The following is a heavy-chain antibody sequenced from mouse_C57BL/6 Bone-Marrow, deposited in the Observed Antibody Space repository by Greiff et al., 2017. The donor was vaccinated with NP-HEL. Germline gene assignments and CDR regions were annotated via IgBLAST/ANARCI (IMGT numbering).Heavy chain of an antibody. J-gene: IGHJ4*01. CDR3: ARLITTVVPYAMDY. D-gene: IGHD1-1*01. CDR2: IWSGGST. CDR1: GFSLTSYG. V-gene: IGHV2-2*01. Sequence: VHLVESGPGLVQPSQSLSITCTVSGFSLTSYGVHWVRQSPGKGLEWLGVIWSGGSTDYNAAFISRLSISKDNSKSQVFVKMNSLQADDTAIYYCARLITTVVPYAMDYWGQGTSVTVSS.